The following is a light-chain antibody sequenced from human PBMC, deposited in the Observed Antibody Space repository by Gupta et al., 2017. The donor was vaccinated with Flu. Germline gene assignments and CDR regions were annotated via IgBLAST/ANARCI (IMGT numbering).Light chain of an antibody. CDR2: GAS. CDR3: QHDCHTQCT. CDR1: HSINARY. V-gene: IGKV3-20*01. Sequence: VLTQSPGTLSLSPGERVTLSCRASHSINARYLTWLQQTPGQAPRLLIHGASKRATGMSDRFSGSGSGTDFTLTISRLEPEDFAVYCCQHDCHTQCTFGHGTSVEIK. J-gene: IGKJ1*01.